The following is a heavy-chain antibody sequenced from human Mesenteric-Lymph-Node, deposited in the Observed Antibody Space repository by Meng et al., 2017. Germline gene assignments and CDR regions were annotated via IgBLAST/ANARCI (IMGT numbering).Heavy chain of an antibody. D-gene: IGHD3-10*01. Sequence: SETLSLTCTVSGGSISSSSYYWGWIRQPPGKGLEWIGSTYYSGSTYYNPSLKSRVTISVDTSKNQFSLKLSSVTAADTAVYYCARESSGTLGYWGQGTRVTVSS. CDR3: ARESSGTLGY. CDR2: TYYSGST. V-gene: IGHV4-39*07. CDR1: GGSISSSSYY. J-gene: IGHJ4*02.